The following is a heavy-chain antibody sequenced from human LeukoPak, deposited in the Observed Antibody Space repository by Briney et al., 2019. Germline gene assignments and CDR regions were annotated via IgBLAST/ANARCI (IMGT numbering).Heavy chain of an antibody. CDR2: INHSGRT. D-gene: IGHD2-8*01. J-gene: IGHJ6*03. Sequence: TGGSLRLSCAASGFTFSNAWMSWVRQAPGKGLEWIGEINHSGRTNYNPSLKSRVTISVDTSKNQFSLKLSSVTAADTAVYYCARVYAYYYYMDVWGKGTTVTVSS. CDR3: ARVYAYYYYMDV. CDR1: GFTFSNAW. V-gene: IGHV4-34*01.